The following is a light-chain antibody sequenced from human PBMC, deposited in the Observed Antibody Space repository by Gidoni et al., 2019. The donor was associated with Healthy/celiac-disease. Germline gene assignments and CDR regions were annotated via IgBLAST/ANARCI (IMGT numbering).Light chain of an antibody. CDR2: LGS. CDR1: QSLLHSNGYNY. Sequence: IVMTQSPLSLPVTPGEPASISCRSSQSLLHSNGYNYLDWYLQKPGQSPQLLIYLGSNRASGVPDRFSGSGSGTDFTLKISRVEAEYVGVYYCMQALQTSWTFGQGTKVEIK. V-gene: IGKV2-28*01. J-gene: IGKJ1*01. CDR3: MQALQTSWT.